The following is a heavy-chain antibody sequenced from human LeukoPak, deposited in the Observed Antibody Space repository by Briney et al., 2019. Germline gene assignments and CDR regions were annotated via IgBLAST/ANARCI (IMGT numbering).Heavy chain of an antibody. CDR1: GGSFSGYY. Sequence: PSETLSLTCAVYGGSFSGYYCSWIRQPPGKGLEWIGEINHSGSTNYNPSLKSRITISVDTSKNQFSLKLSSVTAADTAVYYCARIQGVGAYCGGDCYSNWFDPWGQGTLVTVSS. CDR3: ARIQGVGAYCGGDCYSNWFDP. CDR2: INHSGST. J-gene: IGHJ5*02. D-gene: IGHD2-21*02. V-gene: IGHV4-34*01.